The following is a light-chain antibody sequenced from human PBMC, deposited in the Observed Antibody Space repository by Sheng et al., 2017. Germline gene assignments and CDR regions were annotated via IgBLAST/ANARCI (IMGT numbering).Light chain of an antibody. V-gene: IGKV3-20*01. CDR1: QSVSNSY. CDR2: GAS. Sequence: EIVLTQSPGTLSLSPGQRATLSCRASQSVSNSYLAWYQQKPGQAPRLLIYGASSRATGIPDRFSGSGSGTDFTLTISRLEPEDFAVYYCQQYNEWPWTFGQGTKVEIK. J-gene: IGKJ1*01. CDR3: QQYNEWPWT.